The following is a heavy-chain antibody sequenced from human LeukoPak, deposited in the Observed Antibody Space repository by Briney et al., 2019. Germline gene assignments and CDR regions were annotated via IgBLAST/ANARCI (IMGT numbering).Heavy chain of an antibody. D-gene: IGHD2-21*02. CDR2: ISGSGGST. CDR1: GFTFSSYA. Sequence: GGSLRLPCAASGFTFSSYAMSWVRQAPGKGLEWVSAISGSGGSTYYTDSVKGRFTISRDNSKNTLYLQMNSLRAEDTAVYYCAKDRQVTAIFYYFDYWGQGTLVTVSS. J-gene: IGHJ4*02. V-gene: IGHV3-23*01. CDR3: AKDRQVTAIFYYFDY.